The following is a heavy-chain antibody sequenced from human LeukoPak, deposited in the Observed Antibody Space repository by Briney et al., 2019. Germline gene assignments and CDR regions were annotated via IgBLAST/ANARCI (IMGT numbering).Heavy chain of an antibody. V-gene: IGHV3-30*03. CDR3: ARDSGGYGAPVFDY. CDR1: GFTFSSYC. D-gene: IGHD4-17*01. Sequence: PGGSLRLSCAASGFTFSSYCMDWVRQAPGKGLEWVAVISYDGSNKYYADSVKGRFTISRDNSKNTLYLQMNSLRAEDTAVYYCARDSGGYGAPVFDYWGQGTLVTVSS. CDR2: ISYDGSNK. J-gene: IGHJ4*02.